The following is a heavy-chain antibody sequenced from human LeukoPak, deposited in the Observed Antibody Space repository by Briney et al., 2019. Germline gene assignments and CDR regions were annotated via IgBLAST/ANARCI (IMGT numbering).Heavy chain of an antibody. Sequence: PGGSLRLSCAASGFTFSSYAMSWVHQAPGKGLEWVSTISGSGGSTFYADSVKGRFTISRDNSKNTVFVQMNSLRAEDSGVYYCAKDSAPRGGYFHHWGQGTLVTVSS. D-gene: IGHD3-10*01. CDR2: ISGSGGST. V-gene: IGHV3-23*01. J-gene: IGHJ1*01. CDR1: GFTFSSYA. CDR3: AKDSAPRGGYFHH.